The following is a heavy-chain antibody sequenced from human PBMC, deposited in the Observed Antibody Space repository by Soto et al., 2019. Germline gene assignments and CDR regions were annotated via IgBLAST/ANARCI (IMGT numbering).Heavy chain of an antibody. V-gene: IGHV4-39*01. CDR1: GGSISSSTSY. J-gene: IGHJ4*02. Sequence: QLQLQESGPGLVKPSETLSLTCTVSGGSISSSTSYWGWIRQPPGKGLEWIGSIFYSGSTNYNPSLKSRVTISVDTSKNQFSLKLSSVTAADTAVYYSAERHCGSTSCYVDYWGQGTLVTVSS. CDR2: IFYSGST. CDR3: AERHCGSTSCYVDY. D-gene: IGHD2-2*01.